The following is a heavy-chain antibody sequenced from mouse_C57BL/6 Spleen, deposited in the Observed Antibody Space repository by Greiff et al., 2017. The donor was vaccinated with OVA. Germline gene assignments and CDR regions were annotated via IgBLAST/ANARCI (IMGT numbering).Heavy chain of an antibody. CDR2: IRSKSNNYAT. J-gene: IGHJ2*01. V-gene: IGHV10-1*01. Sequence: DVKLVESGGGLVQPKGSLKLSCAASGFSFNTYAMNWVRQAPGKGLEWVARIRSKSNNYATYYADSVKDRFTISRDDSESMLYLQMNNLKTEDTAMYYCVREPRYDYAYFDYWGQGTTLTVSS. CDR1: GFSFNTYA. CDR3: VREPRYDYAYFDY. D-gene: IGHD2-4*01.